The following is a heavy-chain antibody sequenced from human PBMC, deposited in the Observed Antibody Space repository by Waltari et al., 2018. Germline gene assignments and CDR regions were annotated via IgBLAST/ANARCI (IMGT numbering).Heavy chain of an antibody. CDR3: ARDHSMADKGWWFDP. CDR2: ISNDGRMK. Sequence: QVQLEESGGGVVQPGKSLRLSCAASGFNFDTYGLQWVRQAPGTGLEWVAFISNDGRMKYYADSVRGRVTITSDTSTTTVYMELSSLRSEDTAVYYCARDHSMADKGWWFDPWGQGTLVTVSS. CDR1: GFNFDTYG. J-gene: IGHJ5*02. V-gene: IGHV3-30*15. D-gene: IGHD6-19*01.